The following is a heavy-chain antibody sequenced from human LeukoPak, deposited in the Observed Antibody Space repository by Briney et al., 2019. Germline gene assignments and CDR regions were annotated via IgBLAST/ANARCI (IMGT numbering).Heavy chain of an antibody. V-gene: IGHV6-1*01. CDR2: TYYRSKWYN. J-gene: IGHJ3*02. CDR3: ARSSFLYCSGGSCYYDAFDI. Sequence: SQTLSLTCAISGDSVSSNSAAWNWISQSPSRGLEWLGRTYYRSKWYNDYAVSVKSRITINPDTSKNQFSLQLNSVTPEDTAVYYCARSSFLYCSGGSCYYDAFDIWGQGTMVTVSS. D-gene: IGHD2-15*01. CDR1: GDSVSSNSAA.